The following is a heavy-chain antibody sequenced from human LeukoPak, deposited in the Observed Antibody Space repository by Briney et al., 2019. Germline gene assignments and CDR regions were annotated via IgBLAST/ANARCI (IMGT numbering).Heavy chain of an antibody. V-gene: IGHV3-48*01. D-gene: IGHD2-2*02. J-gene: IGHJ6*03. CDR1: GFTFSSYS. CDR2: ISSSSSTR. Sequence: GGSLRLSCAASGFTFSSYSMNWVRQAPGKGLEWVSYISSSSSTRYYADSVKGRFTISRDNSKNTLYLQINSLRAEDTAVYHCAKRATPTYCSSTSCYSDGAYYYYYMDVWGKGTTVTVSS. CDR3: AKRATPTYCSSTSCYSDGAYYYYYMDV.